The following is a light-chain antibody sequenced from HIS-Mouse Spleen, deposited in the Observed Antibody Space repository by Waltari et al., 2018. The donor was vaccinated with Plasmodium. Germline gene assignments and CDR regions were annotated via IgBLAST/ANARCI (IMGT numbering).Light chain of an antibody. V-gene: IGKV1-5*03. CDR3: QQYNSYSYT. Sequence: DIQMTQSPSTLSASVGDSVTITCRASQSISSWLDWYQQKPGKAPKLLIYKASSLESGVPSRFSGSGSGTEFTLTISSLQPDDFATYYCQQYNSYSYTFGQGTKLEIK. J-gene: IGKJ2*01. CDR2: KAS. CDR1: QSISSW.